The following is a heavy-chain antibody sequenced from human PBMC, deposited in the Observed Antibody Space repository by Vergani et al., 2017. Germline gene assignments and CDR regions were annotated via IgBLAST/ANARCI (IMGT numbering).Heavy chain of an antibody. J-gene: IGHJ4*02. CDR1: GGTFSSYA. D-gene: IGHD6-19*01. Sequence: QVQLVQSGAEVMKPGSSVKVSCKASGGTFSSYAISWVRQAPGQGLEWMGRIIPIFGTANYAQKFQGRVTITADESTSTAYMELSSLRSEDTAVYYCARTIAAGTAGAYSSGWIPFAYWGQGTLVTVSS. CDR3: ARTIAAGTAGAYSSGWIPFAY. V-gene: IGHV1-69*13. CDR2: IIPIFGTA.